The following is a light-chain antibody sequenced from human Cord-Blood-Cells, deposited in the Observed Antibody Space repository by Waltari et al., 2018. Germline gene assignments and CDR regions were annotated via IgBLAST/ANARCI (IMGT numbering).Light chain of an antibody. J-gene: IGKJ1*01. CDR2: KAS. CDR3: QQYNSYSRT. CDR1: QSISSW. V-gene: IGKV1-5*03. Sequence: DIQMTQSPSTLSASVGDRVTITCRASQSISSWLAWYQQKPGKAPKLLIYKASSLESGVPSRFSGSGSVTEFTLTISSLQPDDFATYYCQQYNSYSRTFGQVTKVEIK.